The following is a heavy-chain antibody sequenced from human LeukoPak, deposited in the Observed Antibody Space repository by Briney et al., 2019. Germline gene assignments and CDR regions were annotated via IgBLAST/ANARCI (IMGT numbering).Heavy chain of an antibody. CDR2: IYYSGST. D-gene: IGHD7-27*01. V-gene: IGHV4-59*08. J-gene: IGHJ3*02. Sequence: KPSETLSPTCTVSGGSISSYYWSWIRQPPGKGLEWIGYIYYSGSTNYNPSLKSRVTISVDTSKNQFSLKLSSVTAADTAVYYCARHFNWGSAFDIWGQGAMVTVSS. CDR1: GGSISSYY. CDR3: ARHFNWGSAFDI.